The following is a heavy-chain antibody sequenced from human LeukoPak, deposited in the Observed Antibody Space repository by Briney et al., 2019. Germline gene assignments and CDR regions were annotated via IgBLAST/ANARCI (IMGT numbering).Heavy chain of an antibody. CDR3: AKPPRLGCCSSTSCYLDY. CDR1: GFTFSSYA. D-gene: IGHD2-2*01. Sequence: GGSLRLSCAASGFTFSSYAMSWVRQAPGKGLEWVSAISGSGGSTYYADSVKGRFTISRDNSKNTLYLQMNSLRAEDTAVYYCAKPPRLGCCSSTSCYLDYWGQGTLVTVSS. J-gene: IGHJ4*02. V-gene: IGHV3-23*01. CDR2: ISGSGGST.